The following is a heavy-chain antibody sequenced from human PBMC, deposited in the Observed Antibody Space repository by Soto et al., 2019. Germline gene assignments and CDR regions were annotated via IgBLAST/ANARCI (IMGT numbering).Heavy chain of an antibody. D-gene: IGHD2-8*02. CDR2: IIPVSGAA. CDR3: ATAWGCRSPSCPLDS. J-gene: IGHJ4*02. V-gene: IGHV1-69*01. Sequence: QVQLVQSGAEVKKPGSSVKVSCKASGGTFGSYAFSWVRQAPGQGLEWMGGIIPVSGAAHYAQKFQGRVTIPADESTRTAYRGLGGLSSQDTAFYFWATAWGCRSPSCPLDSGGKGTGVIVSS. CDR1: GGTFGSYA.